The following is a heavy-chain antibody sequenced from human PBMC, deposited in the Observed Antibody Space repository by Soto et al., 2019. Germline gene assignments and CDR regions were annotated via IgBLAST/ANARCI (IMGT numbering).Heavy chain of an antibody. CDR3: ARDKITALFDY. Sequence: QVQLQQWGAGLLKPSETLSLTCAVYGGSFSGYYWTWIRQPPGTGLEWIGEINHSGSTNYNPSLKSRVTISVNTSKNQFPLKLTSVTAADTAVYYCARDKITALFDYWGQGTRVTVSS. J-gene: IGHJ4*02. D-gene: IGHD3-10*01. CDR1: GGSFSGYY. V-gene: IGHV4-34*01. CDR2: INHSGST.